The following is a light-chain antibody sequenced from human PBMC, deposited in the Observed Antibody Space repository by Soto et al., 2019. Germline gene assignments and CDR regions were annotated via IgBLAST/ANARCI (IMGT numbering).Light chain of an antibody. V-gene: IGKV1-5*03. Sequence: DIQMTQSPSTLSASVGDRVTITCRASQSISIWVAWYQQKPGKAPKLLINKASSLESGVPPSFSGTGSGTEFTLSISSLQPDDFATYYCQQYHSYPFTFGPGTKVD. J-gene: IGKJ3*01. CDR3: QQYHSYPFT. CDR2: KAS. CDR1: QSISIW.